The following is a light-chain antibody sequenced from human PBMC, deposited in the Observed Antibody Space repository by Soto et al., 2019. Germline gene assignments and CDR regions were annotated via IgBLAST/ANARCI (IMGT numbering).Light chain of an antibody. CDR2: KAS. CDR3: QQYTSYPYT. V-gene: IGKV1-5*03. Sequence: DIQMTQSPSTLSAFVGDRVTITCRASQSIRSWLAWYQQKAGKAPKLLIYKASSLESGVPSRFSGSGSGTEFTLTISTLQPDDFATYYCQQYTSYPYTCGQGTKLEIK. J-gene: IGKJ2*01. CDR1: QSIRSW.